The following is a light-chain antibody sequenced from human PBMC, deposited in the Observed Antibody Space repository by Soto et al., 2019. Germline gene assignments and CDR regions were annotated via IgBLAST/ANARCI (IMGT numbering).Light chain of an antibody. J-gene: IGLJ3*02. CDR1: NSNLGAGYD. CDR3: QAYDDSLTAFV. V-gene: IGLV1-40*01. CDR2: GNR. Sequence: QSVLTQPPSVSGAPGQRVTISCTGNNSNLGAGYDLHWYQQLPGAAPKLVIFGNRNRPSGVPERFSGSKSGTSASLAITGLQAEDEDDYYCQAYDDSLTAFVFGGGTKLTVL.